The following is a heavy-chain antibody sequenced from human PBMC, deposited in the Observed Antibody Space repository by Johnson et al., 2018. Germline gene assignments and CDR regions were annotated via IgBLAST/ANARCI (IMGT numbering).Heavy chain of an antibody. J-gene: IGHJ1*01. CDR2: IRSSISTI. CDR3: ARDLGYGGSFAQH. D-gene: IGHD6-13*01. V-gene: IGHV3-48*02. Sequence: EVQLVESGGGLVQPGGSXRLSCAASGFTFSNYNMNWGRQAPGKGLEWASYIRSSISTIYYEASVKGRFTISRDNAKNSLYRQMNSLRYEDTALYSCARDLGYGGSFAQHWGQGTLVTVSS. CDR1: GFTFSNYN.